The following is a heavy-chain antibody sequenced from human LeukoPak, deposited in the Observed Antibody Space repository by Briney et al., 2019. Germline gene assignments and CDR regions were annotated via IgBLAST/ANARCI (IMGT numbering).Heavy chain of an antibody. J-gene: IGHJ4*02. Sequence: ASVKVSCKASGGTFSSYAISWVRQAPGQGLEWMGGIIPILGTANYAQKFQGRVTITADESTSTAYMELSSLRSEDTAVYYCARRRGMGGFDFDYWGQGTLVTVSS. CDR2: IIPILGTA. CDR1: GGTFSSYA. CDR3: ARRRGMGGFDFDY. V-gene: IGHV1-69*13. D-gene: IGHD3-16*01.